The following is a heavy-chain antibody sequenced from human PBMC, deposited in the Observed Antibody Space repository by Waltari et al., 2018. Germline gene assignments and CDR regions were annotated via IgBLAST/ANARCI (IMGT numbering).Heavy chain of an antibody. CDR1: GFTFSSYA. J-gene: IGHJ6*02. D-gene: IGHD2-2*01. CDR2: ISGSGGST. V-gene: IGHV3-23*01. Sequence: EVQLLESGGGLVQPGGSLRLSCAASGFTFSSYAMSWVRQAPGKGLEWVSAISGSGGSTYYADSVKGRFTISRDNSKNTLYLQMNSLRAEDTAVYYCAKDVVVVPAAIKYYGMDVWGQGTTVTVSS. CDR3: AKDVVVVPAAIKYYGMDV.